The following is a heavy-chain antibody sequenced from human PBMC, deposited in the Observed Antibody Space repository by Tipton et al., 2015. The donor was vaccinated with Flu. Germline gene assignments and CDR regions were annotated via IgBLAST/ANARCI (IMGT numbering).Heavy chain of an antibody. D-gene: IGHD6-6*01. V-gene: IGHV4-39*01. CDR3: ARGVDSISSLPFDF. J-gene: IGHJ4*02. CDR2: IYPSGTT. Sequence: TLSLTCTVSSGSIRSTNYFCAWIRQPPGKRLELIGSIYPSGTTYYNPSLKSRVTISVDTSKSQFSLMLRSVTAADTAAYYCARGVDSISSLPFDFWGQGTLVTVSS. CDR1: SGSIRSTNYF.